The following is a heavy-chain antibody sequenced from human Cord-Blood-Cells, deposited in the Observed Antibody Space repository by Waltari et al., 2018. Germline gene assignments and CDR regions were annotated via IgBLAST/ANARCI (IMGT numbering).Heavy chain of an antibody. CDR3: ARVRSSWYWFDP. V-gene: IGHV4-61*01. CDR2: IYSSGST. Sequence: QVQLQESGPGLVKPSETLSLPCTVSGGSVSSGSYYWSWIRQPPGKGLEWIGYIYSSGSTNYNPALKSRVTISVDTSKNQFSLKLSSVTAADTAVYYCARVRSSWYWFDPWGQGTLVTVSS. CDR1: GGSVSSGSYY. J-gene: IGHJ5*02. D-gene: IGHD6-13*01.